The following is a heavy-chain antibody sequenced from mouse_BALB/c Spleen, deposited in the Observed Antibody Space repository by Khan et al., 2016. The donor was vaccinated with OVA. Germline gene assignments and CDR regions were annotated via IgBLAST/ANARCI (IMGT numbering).Heavy chain of an antibody. Sequence: QIQLVQSGAELAKPGASVKMSCKASGYTFTTYWMHWVKQRPGQGLEWIGYIDPSTGYTEYNQKFKDKATLTTDKSSSTAYMQLSSLTSEDSAFYYCARRGLNVIFAYWGQGTLVTVSA. CDR3: ARRGLNVIFAY. V-gene: IGHV1-7*01. D-gene: IGHD1-3*01. J-gene: IGHJ3*01. CDR2: IDPSTGYT. CDR1: GYTFTTYW.